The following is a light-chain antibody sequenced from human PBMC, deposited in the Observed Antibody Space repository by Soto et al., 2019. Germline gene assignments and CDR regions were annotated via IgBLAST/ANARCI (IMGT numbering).Light chain of an antibody. V-gene: IGKV4-1*01. CDR2: WAS. J-gene: IGKJ5*01. CDR3: QQYHSDPIT. Sequence: IVMTQSPDSLALSLGERATINCKSSQSVFSRANNKNFLAWFQQKPGQPPKLLIYWASTRTSGVPDRFSGSGSGTDFTLTIGSLQAEDVAVYYCQQYHSDPITFGQGTRLENK. CDR1: QSVFSRANNKNF.